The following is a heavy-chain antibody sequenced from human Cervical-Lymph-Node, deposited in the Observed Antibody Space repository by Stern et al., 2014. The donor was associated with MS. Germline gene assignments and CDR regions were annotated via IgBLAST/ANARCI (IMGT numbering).Heavy chain of an antibody. D-gene: IGHD3-10*01. CDR3: ARDQRHYGSGHYAFDI. CDR2: ILPIIGTA. J-gene: IGHJ3*02. Sequence: QMQLVQSGAEVKKPGSSVKVSCTASGGTFSSYALSWVGQAPGQGLECVGGILPIIGTANYAQKFQGRVTIAADDSIKTVYMEVSSLRFEDTAVYYCARDQRHYGSGHYAFDIWGQGTMVTVSS. CDR1: GGTFSSYA. V-gene: IGHV1-69*01.